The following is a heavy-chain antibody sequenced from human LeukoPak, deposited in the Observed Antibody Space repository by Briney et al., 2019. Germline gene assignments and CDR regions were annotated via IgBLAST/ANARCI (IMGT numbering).Heavy chain of an antibody. Sequence: PGGSLRLSCAASGSTFSSYGMHWVRQAPGKGLEWVAVISYDGSNKYYADSVKGRFTISRDNSKNTLYLQMNSLRAEDTAVYYCAKDLGGGYYFRESPSYYYGMDVWGQGTTVTVSS. CDR2: ISYDGSNK. V-gene: IGHV3-30*18. CDR1: GSTFSSYG. CDR3: AKDLGGGYYFRESPSYYYGMDV. J-gene: IGHJ6*02. D-gene: IGHD3-22*01.